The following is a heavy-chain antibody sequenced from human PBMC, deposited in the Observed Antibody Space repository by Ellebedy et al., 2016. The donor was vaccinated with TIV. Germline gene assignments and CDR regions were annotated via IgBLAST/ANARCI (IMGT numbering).Heavy chain of an antibody. D-gene: IGHD2-15*01. J-gene: IGHJ3*02. CDR3: ARYVHCSGGGCYSGNVAFDI. CDR1: GGSVSSGSHY. CDR2: IYYSGST. Sequence: MPSETLSLTCTVSGGSVSSGSHYWSWIRQPPGEGLEWIGYIYYSGSTNYNPSLKSRVTMSVDTSKNQFSLKLSSVTAADTAVYYGARYVHCSGGGCYSGNVAFDIWGQGTMVSVSS. V-gene: IGHV4-61*01.